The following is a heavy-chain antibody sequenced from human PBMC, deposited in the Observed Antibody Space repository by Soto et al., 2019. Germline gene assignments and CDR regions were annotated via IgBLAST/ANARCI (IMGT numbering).Heavy chain of an antibody. J-gene: IGHJ6*02. V-gene: IGHV1-8*01. CDR3: ASLGYSSGWSYYYYYYGMDV. Sequence: ASVKVSCKASGYTFTSYDINWVRQATGQGLEWMGWMNPNRGNTGYAQKFQGRVTMNRNTSISTAYMELSSLRSEDTAVYYCASLGYSSGWSYYYYYYGMDVWGQGTTVTVSS. CDR1: GYTFTSYD. D-gene: IGHD6-13*01. CDR2: MNPNRGNT.